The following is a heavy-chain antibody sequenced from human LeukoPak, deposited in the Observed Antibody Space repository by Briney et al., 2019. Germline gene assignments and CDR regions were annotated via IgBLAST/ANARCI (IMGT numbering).Heavy chain of an antibody. V-gene: IGHV4-4*09. CDR3: ARPHSSTDFYAFDI. Sequence: SETLSLTCTVSGGSISDYYWSWIRQPPGTGLEWIGYMRTSGSTNYSPSLASRVTMSVDTSKNQISLKLRSVTAADTAVYYCARPHSSTDFYAFDIWGQGTMVTVSS. D-gene: IGHD2-2*01. J-gene: IGHJ3*02. CDR1: GGSISDYY. CDR2: MRTSGST.